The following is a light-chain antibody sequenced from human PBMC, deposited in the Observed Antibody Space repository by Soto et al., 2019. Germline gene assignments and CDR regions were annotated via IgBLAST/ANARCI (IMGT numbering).Light chain of an antibody. CDR3: AVWDDSLSGVV. Sequence: QSVLTQPPSASGTPGQTVTISSSGSSSNIGTNYVFWYQQLPGTAPKLLIYGNNQRPSGVPDRFSGSRSGTSASLAISGLRREDEADYYCAVWDDSLSGVVFGGGTQLTVL. CDR2: GNN. V-gene: IGLV1-47*01. J-gene: IGLJ3*02. CDR1: SSNIGTNY.